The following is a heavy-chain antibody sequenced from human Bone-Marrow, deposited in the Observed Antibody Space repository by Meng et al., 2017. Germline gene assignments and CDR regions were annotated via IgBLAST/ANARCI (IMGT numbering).Heavy chain of an antibody. CDR3: ARGLRYPSP. J-gene: IGHJ4*02. CDR2: INHSGST. D-gene: IGHD1-1*01. V-gene: IGHV4-34*01. CDR1: GGSFSGYY. Sequence: VQLQQGGAGLLKPSETLALTCAVYGGSFSGYYWSWIRQPPGKGLEWIGEINHSGSTNYNPSLKSRVTISVDTSKNQFSLKLSSVTAADTAVYYCARGLRYPSPWGQGTLVTVSS.